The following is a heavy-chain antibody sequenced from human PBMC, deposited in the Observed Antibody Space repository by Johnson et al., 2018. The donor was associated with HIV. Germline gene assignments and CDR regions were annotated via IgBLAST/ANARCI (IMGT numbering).Heavy chain of an antibody. V-gene: IGHV3-62*03. Sequence: VQLVESGGGVVQPGRSLRLSCAASGFTFSSFAMHWVHQAPGKGLEWVSVISTSGDTVLYTDSVKGRFTISRDNAKNSLYLQMNSLRAEDTAVYYCARVKSYGNWGSRKGGRESRAAFDIGGQGTMVTVSA. CDR2: ISTSGDTV. CDR3: ARVKSYGNWGSRKGGRESRAAFDI. J-gene: IGHJ3*02. CDR1: GFTFSSFA. D-gene: IGHD7-27*01.